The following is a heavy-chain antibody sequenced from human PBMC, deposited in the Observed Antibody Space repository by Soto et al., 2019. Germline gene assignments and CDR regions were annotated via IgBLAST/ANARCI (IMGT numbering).Heavy chain of an antibody. Sequence: SETLSLTCAVYGGSFSGYYWSWIRQPPGRGLEWIGEISHSGSTNYNPSLKSRVTISVDTSKNQFSLKLSSVTAADTAVYYCARTHLRFLEWAYYYYGMDVWGQGTTVTRLL. D-gene: IGHD3-3*01. CDR2: ISHSGST. J-gene: IGHJ6*02. CDR1: GGSFSGYY. V-gene: IGHV4-34*01. CDR3: ARTHLRFLEWAYYYYGMDV.